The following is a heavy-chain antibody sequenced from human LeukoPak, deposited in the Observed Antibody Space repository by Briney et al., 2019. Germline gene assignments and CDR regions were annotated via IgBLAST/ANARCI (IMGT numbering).Heavy chain of an antibody. V-gene: IGHV3-21*01. Sequence: GGSLRLSCAASGFTFSSYSMNWVRQAPGKGLEWVSSISSSSSYIYYADSVKGRFTISRDNAKNSLYLQMNSPRAEDTAVYYCAMGSRGGFTPFDYWGQGTLVTVSS. CDR3: AMGSRGGFTPFDY. J-gene: IGHJ4*02. CDR2: ISSSSSYI. D-gene: IGHD5-24*01. CDR1: GFTFSSYS.